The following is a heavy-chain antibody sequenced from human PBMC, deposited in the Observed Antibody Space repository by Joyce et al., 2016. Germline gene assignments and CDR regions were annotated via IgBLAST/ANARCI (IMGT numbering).Heavy chain of an antibody. Sequence: QVQLVESGGGVVQPGRSLRLSCAASGFTFSNYGMHWVRQAPGKGREWVAVISYDGSNKDYVDSVKGRFTISRDNSKNTLYLQMNSLRPEDTAVYYCARALGWDSNSCHDYWGQGTLVTVSS. CDR2: ISYDGSNK. J-gene: IGHJ4*02. D-gene: IGHD6-13*01. CDR3: ARALGWDSNSCHDY. V-gene: IGHV3-30*03. CDR1: GFTFSNYG.